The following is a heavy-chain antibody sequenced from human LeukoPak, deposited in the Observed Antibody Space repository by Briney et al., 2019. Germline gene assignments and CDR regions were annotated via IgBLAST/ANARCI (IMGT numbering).Heavy chain of an antibody. J-gene: IGHJ3*02. CDR1: GYNFIGYG. D-gene: IGHD3-10*01. V-gene: IGHV1-18*01. CDR2: ISGYNGNT. CDR3: ARDEFYGSASAGDDGFDM. Sequence: ASVKVSCKASGYNFIGYGITWVRQAPGQGLEWMGWISGYNGNTKYAKKFQGRVTMTRDTSTNTAYMELRSLRYDDTGVYYCARDEFYGSASAGDDGFDMWGQGTMVTVS.